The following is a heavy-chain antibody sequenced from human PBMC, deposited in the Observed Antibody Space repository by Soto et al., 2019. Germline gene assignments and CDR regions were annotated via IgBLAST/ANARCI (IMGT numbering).Heavy chain of an antibody. CDR2: IFYSGST. CDR1: GGSIRNSNYY. V-gene: IGHV4-39*01. CDR3: ARHFNSSPPRHAFDI. Sequence: PSETLSLTCAVYGGSIRNSNYYWGWIRQPPGKGLEWIGTIFYSGSTFHSPSLKSRVTISVDTSKNQFSLRLRSVAAADTAVYYCARHFNSSPPRHAFDIWGQGTMVTVSS. D-gene: IGHD6-13*01. J-gene: IGHJ3*02.